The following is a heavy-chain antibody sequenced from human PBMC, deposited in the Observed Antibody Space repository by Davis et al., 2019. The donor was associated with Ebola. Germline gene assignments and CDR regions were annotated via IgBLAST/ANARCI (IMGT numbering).Heavy chain of an antibody. CDR1: GFTVSSNY. CDR3: ANLHLIAAANPRT. V-gene: IGHV3-53*01. D-gene: IGHD6-13*01. J-gene: IGHJ5*02. CDR2: IYSGGST. Sequence: GSLRLSCAASGFTVSSNYMSWVRQAPGKGLEWVSVIYSGGSTYYADSVKGRFTISRDNSKNALYLQMNSLRAEDTAVYYCANLHLIAAANPRTWGQGTLVTVSS.